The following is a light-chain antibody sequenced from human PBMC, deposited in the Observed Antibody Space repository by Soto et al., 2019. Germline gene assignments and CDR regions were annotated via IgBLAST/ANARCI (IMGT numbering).Light chain of an antibody. V-gene: IGKV1-5*01. CDR3: QQYNSYSWP. CDR1: QSISSW. Sequence: DIQMTQSPSTLSASVGDRVTITCRASQSISSWLAWYQQKPGKAPKLLIYDASNLESGVPSRFSGSGSGTEFTLTITTLQPDDFATYYCQQYNSYSWPFGQGTKVDI. J-gene: IGKJ1*01. CDR2: DAS.